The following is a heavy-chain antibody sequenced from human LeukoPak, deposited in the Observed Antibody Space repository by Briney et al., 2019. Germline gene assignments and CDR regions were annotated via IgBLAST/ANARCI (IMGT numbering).Heavy chain of an antibody. Sequence: GGSLRLSCAASGFTFSSYGMHWVRQAPGKGLEWVAVISYDGSNKYYADSVKGRFTISRDNSKNTLYLQMNSLRAEDTAAYYCVREQTPTVTIGPTDYWGQGTLVTVSS. D-gene: IGHD4-17*01. CDR2: ISYDGSNK. CDR1: GFTFSSYG. V-gene: IGHV3-30*03. J-gene: IGHJ4*02. CDR3: VREQTPTVTIGPTDY.